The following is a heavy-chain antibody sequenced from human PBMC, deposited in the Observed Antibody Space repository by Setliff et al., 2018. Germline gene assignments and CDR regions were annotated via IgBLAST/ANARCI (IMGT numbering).Heavy chain of an antibody. CDR3: ARNWVTAQHYYYGMDV. J-gene: IGHJ6*02. CDR1: GFTFSDYE. D-gene: IGHD2-21*02. V-gene: IGHV3-7*01. Sequence: GGSLRLSCAVSGFTFSDYEMNWVRQAPGKGLEWVALINRDGSQKHYGDSMKGRVTISRDNAKNSLYLQMDSLRAEDTAVYYCARNWVTAQHYYYGMDVWGQGTTVTVSS. CDR2: INRDGSQK.